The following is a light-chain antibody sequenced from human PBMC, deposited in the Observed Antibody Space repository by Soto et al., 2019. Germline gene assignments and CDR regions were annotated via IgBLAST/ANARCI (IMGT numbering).Light chain of an antibody. V-gene: IGKV1-5*03. CDR3: QHYNSYSEA. CDR2: KAS. Sequence: DIHDTQYLSSLPASIGDIVTITXXTSQNISVYLNWYQQKPGKAPKLLIYKASTLKSGVPSRFSGSGSGTEFTLTISSLQPDDFATYYCQHYNSYSEAFGQGTEVDIK. J-gene: IGKJ1*01. CDR1: QNISVY.